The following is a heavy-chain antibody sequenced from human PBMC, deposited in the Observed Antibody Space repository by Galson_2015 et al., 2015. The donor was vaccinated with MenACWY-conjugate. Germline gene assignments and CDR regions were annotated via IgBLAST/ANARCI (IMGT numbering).Heavy chain of an antibody. J-gene: IGHJ4*02. CDR3: ARDVNSGPYWYYFDY. D-gene: IGHD2-8*02. V-gene: IGHV3-7*03. CDR2: IKQDGSEK. CDR1: GFTFSSYW. Sequence: SLRLSCAASGFTFSSYWMSWVRQAPGKGLEWVANIKQDGSEKYYVDSVKGRFTISRDNAKNSLYLQMNSLRAEDTAVYYCARDVNSGPYWYYFDYWGQGTLVTVSS.